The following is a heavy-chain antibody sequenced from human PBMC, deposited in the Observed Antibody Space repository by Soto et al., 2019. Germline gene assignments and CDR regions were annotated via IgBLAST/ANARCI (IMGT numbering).Heavy chain of an antibody. V-gene: IGHV1-58*01. J-gene: IGHJ3*01. D-gene: IGHD2-21*02. CDR1: GFTFTNSA. CDR3: VAELYSGGGCCSFDF. Sequence: SVKVSCKTSGFTFTNSAVQWVRQARGQRLEWIGWIIVAGGRTNYAREVQQRVTISRDTSTTTAYMELSGLRSEDTAVYYCVAELYSGGGCCSFDFWGQGTMVTVSS. CDR2: IIVAGGRT.